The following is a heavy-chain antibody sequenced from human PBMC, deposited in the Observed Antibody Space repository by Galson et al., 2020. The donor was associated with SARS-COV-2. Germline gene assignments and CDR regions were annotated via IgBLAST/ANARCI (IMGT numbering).Heavy chain of an antibody. D-gene: IGHD5-12*01. CDR2: LSFDNRVI. Sequence: GESLKISCTASNFTFSRYSMNWVRQAPGKGLEWVSYLSFDNRVIYYADSVRGRSTISRDNAKNSLFLQINSLRAEDTAVYYCARDGGRGYDNDYWGQGTLVTVSS. V-gene: IGHV3-48*01. CDR3: ARDGGRGYDNDY. J-gene: IGHJ4*02. CDR1: NFTFSRYS.